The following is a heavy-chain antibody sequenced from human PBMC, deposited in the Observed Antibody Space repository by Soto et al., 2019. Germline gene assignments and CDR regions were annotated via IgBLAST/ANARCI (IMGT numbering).Heavy chain of an antibody. D-gene: IGHD2-15*01. CDR3: ASVVRPHFTFDM. CDR1: GGSISSGAHY. CDR2: IYYSGST. V-gene: IGHV4-30-4*01. J-gene: IGHJ3*02. Sequence: PSETLSLTCSVSGGSISSGAHYWSWIRQPPGKGLEWIGYIYYSGSTYYNSSLESRVTISVDMSKNQFSLKLSSGTAADTAVYYCASVVRPHFTFDMWSQGTMVTVSS.